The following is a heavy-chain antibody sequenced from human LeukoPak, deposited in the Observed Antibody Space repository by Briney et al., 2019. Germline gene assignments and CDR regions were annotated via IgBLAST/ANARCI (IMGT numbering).Heavy chain of an antibody. Sequence: SETLSLTCTVSGGSISSHYWTWIRQSPVKGLEWIGDISNSGSTSYNPSLKSRVTISIDTSKNQFSLKLSSVTAADTAVYYCGRDALVGYFSYYYMDVWGRGTTVTVSS. CDR1: GGSISSHY. V-gene: IGHV4-59*11. D-gene: IGHD2-15*01. CDR3: GRDALVGYFSYYYMDV. CDR2: ISNSGST. J-gene: IGHJ6*03.